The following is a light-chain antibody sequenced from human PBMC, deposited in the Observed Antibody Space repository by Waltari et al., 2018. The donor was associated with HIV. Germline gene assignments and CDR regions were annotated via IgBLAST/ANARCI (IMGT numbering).Light chain of an antibody. V-gene: IGKV1-39*01. CDR3: QQSFSTPWT. J-gene: IGKJ1*01. Sequence: DIKMTKSPSSMSAYMGNRISINCRASQAIKTYLKWYAHKPGEAPKLLIFDATRLHTGVTSRFRGTGSGTHFTLTISSLQPEDSGTYYCQQSFSTPWTFGQGTKV. CDR1: QAIKTY. CDR2: DAT.